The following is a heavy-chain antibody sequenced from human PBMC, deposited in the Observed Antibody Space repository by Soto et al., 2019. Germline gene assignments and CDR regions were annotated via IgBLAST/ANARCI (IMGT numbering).Heavy chain of an antibody. CDR2: VNPNNGDT. V-gene: IGHV1-8*01. CDR1: GYTFSNYD. CDR3: AKVSRKGSAIDFDY. D-gene: IGHD3-10*01. J-gene: IGHJ4*02. Sequence: QVQLVQSGAELKKPGASVKVSCKASGYTFSNYDMNWVRQATGQGPEWIGWVNPNNGDTGYAQKFQGRFNLTTDISTTTAYMELTSLRSEDTAIYYCAKVSRKGSAIDFDYWGQGTLITVSS.